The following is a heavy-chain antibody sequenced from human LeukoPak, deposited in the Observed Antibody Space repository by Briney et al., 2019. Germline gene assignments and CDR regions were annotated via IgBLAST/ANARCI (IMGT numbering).Heavy chain of an antibody. CDR1: GFALSMYT. V-gene: IGHV3-30-3*01. CDR3: ARDGITMVRGPYRGYYYGMDV. CDR2: ASYDGGNK. Sequence: AGGSLRLSCVASGFALSMYTLHWVRQAPGKGLECVAVASYDGGNKYYADSVKGRFTISRDNSKNSLYLQMNSLRAEDTAVYYCARDGITMVRGPYRGYYYGMDVWGQGTTVTVSS. J-gene: IGHJ6*02. D-gene: IGHD3-10*01.